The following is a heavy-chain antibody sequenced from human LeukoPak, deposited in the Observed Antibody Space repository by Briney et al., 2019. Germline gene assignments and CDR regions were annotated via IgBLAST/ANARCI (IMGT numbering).Heavy chain of an antibody. V-gene: IGHV1-2*02. CDR3: ARVWFGDAKPSYYYSYYYMDV. CDR2: INPNSGGT. J-gene: IGHJ6*03. Sequence: GASVKVSCKASGYTFTGYYMHWVRQAPGQGLEWMGWINPNSGGTNYAQKFQGRVTMTRDTSISTAYMELRCLRSDDTAVYYCARVWFGDAKPSYYYSYYYMDVWGKGTTVTVSS. D-gene: IGHD3-10*01. CDR1: GYTFTGYY.